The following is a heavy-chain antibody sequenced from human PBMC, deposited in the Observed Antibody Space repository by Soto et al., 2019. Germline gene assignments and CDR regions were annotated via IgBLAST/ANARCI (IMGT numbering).Heavy chain of an antibody. CDR3: AAGRWMVRY. D-gene: IGHD6-19*01. CDR1: GFSFSDYW. CDR2: VKQDGSEK. Sequence: EVQLVESGGGLVQPGGSLRVSCETSGFSFSDYWMSWVRQSPGKGMEWVANVKQDGSEKNYVVSVKGRFSISRDNARKSVYLQMNSLRGEDTAVYHCAAGRWMVRYWGQGTLVTVSS. J-gene: IGHJ4*02. V-gene: IGHV3-7*05.